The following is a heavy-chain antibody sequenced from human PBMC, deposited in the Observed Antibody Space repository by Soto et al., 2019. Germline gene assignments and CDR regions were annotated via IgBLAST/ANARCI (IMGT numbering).Heavy chain of an antibody. D-gene: IGHD2-2*01. CDR2: IIPIFGTA. V-gene: IGHV1-69*12. J-gene: IGHJ6*02. CDR3: STHSSLRGYCISTSCYGYYYGMDV. CDR1: GGTFSSYA. Sequence: QVQLVQSGAEVKKPGSSVKVSCKASGGTFSSYAISWVRQAPGQGLAWMGGIIPIFGTADYAQKFQGRVTITADESTSTAYKERSGMRSEDTAVYDCSTHSSLRGYCISTSCYGYYYGMDVWCQGTKVTVSS.